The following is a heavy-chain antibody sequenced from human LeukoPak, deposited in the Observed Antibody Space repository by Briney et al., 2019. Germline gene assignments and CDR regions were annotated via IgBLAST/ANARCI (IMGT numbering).Heavy chain of an antibody. J-gene: IGHJ6*02. CDR3: ARHGGLLWFGELFPSDYYYYYGMDV. V-gene: IGHV4-59*08. Sequence: SETLSLTCTVSGGSISSYYWSWIRQPPGKGLEWIGYIYYSGSTNYDPSLKSRVTISVDTSKNQFSLKLSSVTAADTAVYYCARHGGLLWFGELFPSDYYYYYGMDVWGQGTTVTVSS. CDR1: GGSISSYY. D-gene: IGHD3-10*01. CDR2: IYYSGST.